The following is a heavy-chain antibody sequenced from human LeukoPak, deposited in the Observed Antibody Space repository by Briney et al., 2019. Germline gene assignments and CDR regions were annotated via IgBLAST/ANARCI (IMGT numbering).Heavy chain of an antibody. V-gene: IGHV1-69*13. CDR2: IIPIFGTA. CDR1: GYSFTSFG. J-gene: IGHJ4*02. CDR3: AGGYSSGYPGDY. Sequence: ASVKVSCKASGYSFTSFGMSWVRQAPGQGLEWMGGIIPIFGTANYAQKFQGRVTITADESTSTAYMELSSLRSEDTAVYYCAGGYSSGYPGDYWGQGTLVTVSS. D-gene: IGHD3-22*01.